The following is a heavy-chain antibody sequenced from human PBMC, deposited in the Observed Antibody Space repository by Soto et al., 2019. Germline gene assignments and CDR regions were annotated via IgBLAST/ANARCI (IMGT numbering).Heavy chain of an antibody. J-gene: IGHJ4*02. V-gene: IGHV1-69*13. CDR2: IIPIFGTA. CDR3: ARDYYGGNSWYFDY. CDR1: GGTFSSYA. D-gene: IGHD4-17*01. Sequence: SVKVSCKASGGTFSSYAISWVRQAPGQGLEWMGGIIPIFGTANYAQKFQGRATITADESTSTAYMELSSLRSEDTAVYYCARDYYGGNSWYFDYWGQGTLVTVSS.